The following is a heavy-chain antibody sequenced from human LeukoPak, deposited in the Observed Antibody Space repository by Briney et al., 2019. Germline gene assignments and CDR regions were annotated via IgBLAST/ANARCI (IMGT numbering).Heavy chain of an antibody. CDR3: ARVDYDSSGYFDY. D-gene: IGHD3-22*01. CDR2: VYYSGST. J-gene: IGHJ4*02. V-gene: IGHV4-59*01. Sequence: PSATLSLTCTASGGSISTFYWSWLRQPPGKQLEWIGYVYYSGSTNYNPSFKTRVTISVDTSKNQFSLKLSSVTPADTAVYYCARVDYDSSGYFDYWGQGTLVTVSS. CDR1: GGSISTFY.